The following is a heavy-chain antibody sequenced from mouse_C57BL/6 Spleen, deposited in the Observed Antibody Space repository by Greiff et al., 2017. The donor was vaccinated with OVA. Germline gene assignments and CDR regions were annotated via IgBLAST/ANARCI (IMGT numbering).Heavy chain of an antibody. CDR2: IDTENGDT. CDR3: TPYYGSSFFAY. D-gene: IGHD1-1*01. CDR1: GFNIKDDY. V-gene: IGHV14-4*01. J-gene: IGHJ3*01. Sequence: VQLQQSGAELVRPGASVKLSCTASGFNIKDDYMHWVKQRPEQGLEWIGWIDTENGDTDYDSKFQGKATITADTSSNTAYLQRSSLTSEDTAVYYCTPYYGSSFFAYWGQGTLVTVSA.